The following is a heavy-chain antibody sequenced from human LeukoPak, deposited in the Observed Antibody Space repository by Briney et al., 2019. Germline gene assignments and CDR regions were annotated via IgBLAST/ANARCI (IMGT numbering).Heavy chain of an antibody. D-gene: IGHD2-2*01. V-gene: IGHV4-4*07. J-gene: IGHJ5*02. CDR2: IYTSGST. CDR1: GGSISSYY. Sequence: SETLSLTCTVSGGSISSYYWSWIWQPAGKGLEWIGRIYTSGSTNYNPSLKSRVTMSIDTSKNQFSLKLSSVTAADTAVYYCAREVQLKVPAAYYNWFDPWGQGTLVTVSS. CDR3: AREVQLKVPAAYYNWFDP.